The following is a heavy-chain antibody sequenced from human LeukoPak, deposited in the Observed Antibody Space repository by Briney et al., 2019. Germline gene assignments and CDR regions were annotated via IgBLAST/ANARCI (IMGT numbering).Heavy chain of an antibody. CDR1: GFTFSTYW. CDR3: ARAEVLLWFGESPGAEYFQH. J-gene: IGHJ1*01. V-gene: IGHV3-7*01. D-gene: IGHD3-10*01. CDR2: IKQDGSKT. Sequence: GGSLRLSCAASGFTFSTYWITWVRQAPGKGLEWVANIKQDGSKTYYVDSVKGRFTISRDNAKNSLYLQMNSLRAEDTAVYYCARAEVLLWFGESPGAEYFQHWGQGTLVTVSS.